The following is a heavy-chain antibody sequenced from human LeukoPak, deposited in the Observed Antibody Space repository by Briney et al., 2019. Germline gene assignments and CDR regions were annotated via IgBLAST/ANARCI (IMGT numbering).Heavy chain of an antibody. D-gene: IGHD2-15*01. CDR3: AKDGAFDRYCNGGSCYIDY. V-gene: IGHV3-23*01. Sequence: GGSLRLSCAASGLTFSSYAITWVRQAPGKGLEWVSGISGSGGSTYYADSVKGRFTISRDNSKNTLYLQMNSLRAEDTAVYYCAKDGAFDRYCNGGSCYIDYWGQGNLVTVSS. CDR1: GLTFSSYA. J-gene: IGHJ4*02. CDR2: ISGSGGST.